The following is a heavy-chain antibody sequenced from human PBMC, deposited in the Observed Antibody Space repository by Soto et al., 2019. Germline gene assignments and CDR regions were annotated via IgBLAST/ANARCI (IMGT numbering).Heavy chain of an antibody. Sequence: ASVKVSCKASGYTFTSYGISWVRQAPGQGLEWMGWISAYNGNTNYAQKLQGRVTMTTDKSTSTAYMELRSLRSDDTAVYYCARDQGEDFHYYYGMDVWGQGTTVTVSS. CDR1: GYTFTSYG. CDR2: ISAYNGNT. D-gene: IGHD3-10*01. J-gene: IGHJ6*02. V-gene: IGHV1-18*01. CDR3: ARDQGEDFHYYYGMDV.